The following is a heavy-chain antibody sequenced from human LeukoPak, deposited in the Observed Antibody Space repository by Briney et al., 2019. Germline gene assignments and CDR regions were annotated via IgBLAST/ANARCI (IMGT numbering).Heavy chain of an antibody. Sequence: GGSLRLSCAASGFTFNGYDIHWVRQAPGKGLEWVSSISSSSSYIYYADSVKGRFTISRDNAKNSLYLQMNSLRAEDTAVYYCARLSVRGVTFDYWGQGTLVTVSS. V-gene: IGHV3-21*01. J-gene: IGHJ4*02. D-gene: IGHD3-10*01. CDR1: GFTFNGYD. CDR3: ARLSVRGVTFDY. CDR2: ISSSSSYI.